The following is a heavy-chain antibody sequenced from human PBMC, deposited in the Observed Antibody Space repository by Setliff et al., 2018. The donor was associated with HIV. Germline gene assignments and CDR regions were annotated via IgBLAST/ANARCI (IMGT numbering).Heavy chain of an antibody. Sequence: PSETLSLTCTVSGDSVNDRSYFWGWIRQPPGKGLEWIGTFYYNGDSRYNPSLKSRVTISVDTSNNQFSLKLNSLTAADTAIYYCARDSRMIMEGTDYWGQGILVTVSS. V-gene: IGHV4-39*01. CDR1: GDSVNDRSYF. D-gene: IGHD3-16*01. CDR2: FYYNGDS. J-gene: IGHJ4*02. CDR3: ARDSRMIMEGTDY.